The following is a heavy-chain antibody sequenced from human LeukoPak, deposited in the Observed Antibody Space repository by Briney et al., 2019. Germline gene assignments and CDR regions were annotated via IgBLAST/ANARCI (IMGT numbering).Heavy chain of an antibody. D-gene: IGHD3-9*01. Sequence: GGSLRLSCAASGFTFDDYGMSWVRQVPGKGLEWVSGINWNGGSTGYADSVKGRFTISRDNDKNLLYLQMNSLRAEDTAVYYCARDFRDDILTGYYDRLRYWGQGTLVTVSS. CDR3: ARDFRDDILTGYYDRLRY. CDR2: INWNGGST. J-gene: IGHJ4*02. CDR1: GFTFDDYG. V-gene: IGHV3-20*04.